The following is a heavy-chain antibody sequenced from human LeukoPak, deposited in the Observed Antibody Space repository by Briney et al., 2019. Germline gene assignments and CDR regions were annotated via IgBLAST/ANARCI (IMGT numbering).Heavy chain of an antibody. J-gene: IGHJ4*02. Sequence: GGSLRLSCAASGFTFNTYAMSWVRQAPGKGLEWVANIKQDGSEKYYVDSVKGRFTISRDNAKNSLYLQMNSLRAEDTAVYYCARGTLWSGYYFDYWGQGTLVTVSS. V-gene: IGHV3-7*01. D-gene: IGHD3-3*01. CDR3: ARGTLWSGYYFDY. CDR1: GFTFNTYA. CDR2: IKQDGSEK.